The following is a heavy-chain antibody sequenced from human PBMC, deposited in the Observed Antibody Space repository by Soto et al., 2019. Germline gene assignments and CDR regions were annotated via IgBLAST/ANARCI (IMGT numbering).Heavy chain of an antibody. CDR2: IYYSGST. J-gene: IGHJ4*02. CDR3: ARDYGDSAETLYYFDY. Sequence: PSETLSLTCTVSGGSISSSSYYWGWIRQPPGKGLEWIGSIYYSGSTYYNPSLKSRVTISVDTSKNQFSLKLSSVTAADTAVYYCARDYGDSAETLYYFDYWGQGTLVTLSS. V-gene: IGHV4-39*02. D-gene: IGHD4-17*01. CDR1: GGSISSSSYY.